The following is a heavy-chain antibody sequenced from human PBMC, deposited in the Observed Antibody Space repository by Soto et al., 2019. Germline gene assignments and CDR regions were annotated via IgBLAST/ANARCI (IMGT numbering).Heavy chain of an antibody. CDR1: GGSISNYY. D-gene: IGHD6-19*01. V-gene: IGHV4-59*08. Sequence: SSETLSLTCTVSGGSISNYYWSWFRQPPGKGLEWIGYIYHSGSTNYSPSFQSRVTISLDTSKNQFSLNLSSVTAADTAVYYCARQGSGWLNWFDPWGQGTLVTVSS. J-gene: IGHJ5*02. CDR2: IYHSGST. CDR3: ARQGSGWLNWFDP.